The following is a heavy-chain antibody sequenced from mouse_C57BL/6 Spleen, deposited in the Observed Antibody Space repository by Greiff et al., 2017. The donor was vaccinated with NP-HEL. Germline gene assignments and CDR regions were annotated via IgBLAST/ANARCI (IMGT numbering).Heavy chain of an antibody. J-gene: IGHJ3*01. V-gene: IGHV1-15*01. CDR1: GYTFTDYE. Sequence: VQLQQSGAELVRPGASVTLSCKASGYTFTDYEMHWVKQTPVHGLEWIGAIDPETGGTAYNQKFKGKAILTADKSSSTAYMELRSLTSEDSAVYYCTSLDYGSSSFAYWGQGTLVTVSA. CDR3: TSLDYGSSSFAY. CDR2: IDPETGGT. D-gene: IGHD1-1*01.